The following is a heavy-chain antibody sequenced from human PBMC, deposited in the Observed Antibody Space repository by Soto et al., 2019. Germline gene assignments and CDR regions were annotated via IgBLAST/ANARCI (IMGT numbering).Heavy chain of an antibody. CDR2: ISYDGSNK. D-gene: IGHD6-19*01. Sequence: LRLSCAASGFTFSSYGMHWVRQAPGKGLEWVAVISYDGSNKYYADSVKGRFTISRDNSKNTLYLQMNSLRAEDTAVYYCARAVAVLFDYWGQGTLVTVSS. CDR3: ARAVAVLFDY. V-gene: IGHV3-30*03. CDR1: GFTFSSYG. J-gene: IGHJ4*02.